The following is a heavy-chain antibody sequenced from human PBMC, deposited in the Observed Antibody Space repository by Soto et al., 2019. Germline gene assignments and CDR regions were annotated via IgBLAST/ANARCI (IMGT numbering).Heavy chain of an antibody. CDR1: GYTFTSYG. CDR2: ISAYNGNT. D-gene: IGHD6-13*01. J-gene: IGHJ6*02. V-gene: IGHV1-18*01. Sequence: ASVKVSCKASGYTFTSYGISWVRQAPGQGLEWMGWISAYNGNTNYAQKLQGRVTMTTDTSTSTAYMELRRLRSDDTAVYYCARDQSSSWYGDRYYYYGMDVWGQGTTVTVSS. CDR3: ARDQSSSWYGDRYYYYGMDV.